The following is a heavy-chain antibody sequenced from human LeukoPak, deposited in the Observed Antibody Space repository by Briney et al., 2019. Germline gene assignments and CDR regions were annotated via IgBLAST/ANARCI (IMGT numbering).Heavy chain of an antibody. J-gene: IGHJ6*03. D-gene: IGHD6-13*01. CDR1: GFTVSSNY. CDR2: ISGSGGST. Sequence: GGSLRLSCAASGFTVSSNYMSWVRQAPGKGLEWVSAISGSGGSTYYADSVKGRFTISRDNSKNTLYLQMNSLRAEDTAVYYCARGPEYSSSWGNYYYYYMDVWGKGTTVTVSS. CDR3: ARGPEYSSSWGNYYYYYMDV. V-gene: IGHV3-23*01.